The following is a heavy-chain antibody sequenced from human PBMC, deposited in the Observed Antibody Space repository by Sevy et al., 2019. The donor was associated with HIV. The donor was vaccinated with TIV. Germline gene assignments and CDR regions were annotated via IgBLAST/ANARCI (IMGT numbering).Heavy chain of an antibody. D-gene: IGHD3-22*01. Sequence: DSVKVSCKISGYRLSELSMHWVRQAPGKGLEWMGRFDPEDGEIIYAQKFQGRVTVTEDTSTDTAYMELSRLRSEDTAVYYCATGREYYDENSGYFDYWGPGTLVTVSS. V-gene: IGHV1-24*01. J-gene: IGHJ4*02. CDR1: GYRLSELS. CDR3: ATGREYYDENSGYFDY. CDR2: FDPEDGEI.